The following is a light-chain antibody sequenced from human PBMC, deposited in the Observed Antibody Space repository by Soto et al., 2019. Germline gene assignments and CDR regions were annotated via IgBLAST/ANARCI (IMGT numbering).Light chain of an antibody. J-gene: IGKJ4*01. CDR1: QSVSSN. Sequence: EIVMTQSPATLSVTTGERATLSCRASQSVSSNLAWYKQKPGQAPRLLIYGASTRATGLPDRISGSGSGTEFTLTISSLQSEDFALYYCQQYNDWPLTFGGGTKVEIK. CDR2: GAS. V-gene: IGKV3-15*01. CDR3: QQYNDWPLT.